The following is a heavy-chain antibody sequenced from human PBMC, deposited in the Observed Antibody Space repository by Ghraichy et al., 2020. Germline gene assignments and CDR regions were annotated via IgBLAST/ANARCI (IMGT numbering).Heavy chain of an antibody. Sequence: GGSLRLSCAASGFTVSNNYMSWVRQAPGKGLEWVSIIHNGGSTYYADSAKGRFTISRHNSKNTLYLHMNSLRAEDTAVYYCAGHLEAGDAWGQGTTVTVSS. CDR1: GFTVSNNY. CDR2: IHNGGST. CDR3: AGHLEAGDA. V-gene: IGHV3-53*01. J-gene: IGHJ6*02. D-gene: IGHD1-14*01.